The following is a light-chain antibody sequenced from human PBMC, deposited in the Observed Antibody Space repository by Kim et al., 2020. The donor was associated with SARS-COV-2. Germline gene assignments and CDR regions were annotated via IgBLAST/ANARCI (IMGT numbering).Light chain of an antibody. CDR2: GAS. J-gene: IGKJ2*01. V-gene: IGKV3-15*01. CDR3: QQYNNWPLYT. Sequence: EVVMTQSPATLSVSPGERATLSCRASQSISSNLAWYQHKPGQAPRLIIFGASTRATGIPTRFSGSGSETDFTLTISSLQSEDFAVYYCQQYNNWPLYTFGQGTKLEI. CDR1: QSISSN.